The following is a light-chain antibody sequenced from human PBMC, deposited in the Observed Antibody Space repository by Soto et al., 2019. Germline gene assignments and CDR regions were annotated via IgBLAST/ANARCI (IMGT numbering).Light chain of an antibody. V-gene: IGLV2-18*02. J-gene: IGLJ3*02. Sequence: QSALTQPPSVSGSPGQSVTISCSGTSSDVGRYNRVSWYQQPPATAPQLIIYEVTDRPSGVPDRFSGSKSGNTASLTISGLQAEDEGDYYCCSCTSSNTWVFGGGTKVTVL. CDR1: SSDVGRYNR. CDR2: EVT. CDR3: CSCTSSNTWV.